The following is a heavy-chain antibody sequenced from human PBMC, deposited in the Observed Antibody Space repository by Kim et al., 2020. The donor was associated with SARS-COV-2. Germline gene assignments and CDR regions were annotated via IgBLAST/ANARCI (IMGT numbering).Heavy chain of an antibody. V-gene: IGHV3-23*01. CDR2: ISDSGGRI. D-gene: IGHD1-26*01. Sequence: GGSLRLSCAASGFTFSSYALSWVRQAPGKGLEWVSPISDSGGRIYYADSVKGRFTISRDNTKNTLFLQMNSLRAEDTAVYYCVKELGWGLPSDYWGQGTLVTVSS. CDR1: GFTFSSYA. J-gene: IGHJ4*02. CDR3: VKELGWGLPSDY.